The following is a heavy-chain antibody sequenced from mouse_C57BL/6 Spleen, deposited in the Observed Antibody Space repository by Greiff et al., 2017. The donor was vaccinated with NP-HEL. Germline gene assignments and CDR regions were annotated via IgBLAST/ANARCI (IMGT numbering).Heavy chain of an antibody. CDR2: ISDGGSYT. J-gene: IGHJ3*01. V-gene: IGHV5-4*01. Sequence: EVHLVESGGGLVKPGGSLKLSCAASGFTFSSYAMSWVRQTPEKRLEWVATISDGGSYTYYPDNVKGRFTISRDNAKNNLYLQMSHLKSEDTAMYYCARELRAYWGQGTLVTVSA. CDR3: ARELRAY. CDR1: GFTFSSYA.